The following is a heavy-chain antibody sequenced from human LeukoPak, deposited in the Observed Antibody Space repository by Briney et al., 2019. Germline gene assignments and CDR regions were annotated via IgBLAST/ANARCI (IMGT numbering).Heavy chain of an antibody. CDR1: GGSISSYY. Sequence: SETLSLTCTVSGGSISSYYWSWIRQHPGKGLEWIGYIYYSGSTYYNPSLKSRVTISVDTSKNQSSLKLSSVTAADTAVYYCARNYYDSSDYFGLHYFDYWGQGTLVTVSS. D-gene: IGHD3-22*01. CDR3: ARNYYDSSDYFGLHYFDY. CDR2: IYYSGST. J-gene: IGHJ4*02. V-gene: IGHV4-59*06.